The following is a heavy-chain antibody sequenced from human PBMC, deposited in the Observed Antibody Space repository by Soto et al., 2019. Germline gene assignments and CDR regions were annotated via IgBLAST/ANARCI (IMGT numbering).Heavy chain of an antibody. D-gene: IGHD3-3*01. J-gene: IGHJ6*02. CDR1: GFTFSSYE. Sequence: EVQLVESGGGLVQPGGSLRLSCAASGFTFSSYEMNWVRQAPGKGLEWVSRISSSGSSKYYADSVKGRFTISRDNAKNSLYLQMTSLRAEETAVYYCASTYGSGYSPDLYYGMGVWGQGTTVTVSS. CDR2: ISSSGSSK. V-gene: IGHV3-48*03. CDR3: ASTYGSGYSPDLYYGMGV.